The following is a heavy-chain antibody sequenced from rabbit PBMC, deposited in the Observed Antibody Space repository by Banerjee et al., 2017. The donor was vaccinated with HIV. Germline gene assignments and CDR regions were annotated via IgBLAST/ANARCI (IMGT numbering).Heavy chain of an antibody. J-gene: IGHJ6*01. CDR3: ARDIGSSSGYYRGDYYGMDL. CDR2: IVPGTTGVT. Sequence: QSLEESGGDLVKPGASLTLTCTASGFSFSSSYYMCWVRQAPGKGLEWIACIVPGTTGVTYYASWAKGRFTITKTSSTTVTLQMTSLTAADTATYFCARDIGSSSGYYRGDYYGMDLWGPGTLVTVS. CDR1: GFSFSSSYY. D-gene: IGHD1-1*01. V-gene: IGHV1S40*01.